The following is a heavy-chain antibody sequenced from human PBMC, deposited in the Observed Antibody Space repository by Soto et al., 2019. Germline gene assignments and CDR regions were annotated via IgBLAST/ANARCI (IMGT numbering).Heavy chain of an antibody. CDR1: GFTFSSYA. CDR3: ARALGWAAAAPSADY. V-gene: IGHV3-30-3*01. CDR2: ISYDGSNK. J-gene: IGHJ4*02. Sequence: QVQLVESGGGVVQPGRSLRLSCAASGFTFSSYAMHWVRQAPGKGLEWVAVISYDGSNKYYADSVKGRFTISRDNSKNTLYLQMNSLRAEDTAVYYCARALGWAAAAPSADYWGQGTLVTVSS. D-gene: IGHD6-13*01.